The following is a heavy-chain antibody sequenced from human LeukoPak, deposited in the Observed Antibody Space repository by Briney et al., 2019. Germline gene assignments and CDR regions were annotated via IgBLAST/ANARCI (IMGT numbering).Heavy chain of an antibody. CDR3: ARDNSYGSLDY. V-gene: IGHV3-30-3*01. CDR1: GFTFSSYA. D-gene: IGHD4-17*01. CDR2: ISYDGGNK. Sequence: GRSLRLSCAASGFTFSSYAMHWVRQAPGKGLEWVAVISYDGGNKYYADSVKGRFTISRDNSKNTLYLQMNSLRAEDTAVYYCARDNSYGSLDYWGQGTLVTVSS. J-gene: IGHJ4*02.